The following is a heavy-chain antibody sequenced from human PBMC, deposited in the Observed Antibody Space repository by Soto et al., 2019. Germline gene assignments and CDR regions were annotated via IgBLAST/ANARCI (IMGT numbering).Heavy chain of an antibody. CDR2: IWYDGSNK. CDR1: GFTFSSYG. CDR3: AREYDYGDYYYYYGMDV. J-gene: IGHJ6*02. D-gene: IGHD4-17*01. V-gene: IGHV3-33*01. Sequence: GGSLRLSCAASGFTFSSYGMHWVRQAPGKGLEWVAVIWYDGSNKYYADSVKGRFTISRDNSKNTLYLQMNSLRAEDTAVYYCAREYDYGDYYYYYGMDVWGQGTTVTVSS.